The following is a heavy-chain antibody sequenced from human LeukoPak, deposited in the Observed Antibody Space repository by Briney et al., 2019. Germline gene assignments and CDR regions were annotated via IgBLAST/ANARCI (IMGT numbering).Heavy chain of an antibody. CDR2: ISSSSSYI. V-gene: IGHV3-21*01. J-gene: IGHJ4*02. CDR1: GFTFSSYS. D-gene: IGHD6-19*01. CDR3: ARDGGSEQWLIPNYFDY. Sequence: GGSLRLSCAASGFTFSSYSMNWVRQAPGKGLEWISSISSSSSYIYYADSVKGRFTISRDNAKNSLYLQMNSLRAEDTAVYYCARDGGSEQWLIPNYFDYWGQGTLVTVSS.